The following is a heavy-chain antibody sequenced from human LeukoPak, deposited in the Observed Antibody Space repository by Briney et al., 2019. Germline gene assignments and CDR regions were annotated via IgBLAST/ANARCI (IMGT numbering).Heavy chain of an antibody. V-gene: IGHV3-9*01. CDR1: GFTFDDYA. D-gene: IGHD5-12*01. CDR3: AKAGPGIVATFDY. Sequence: GGSLRLSCAASGFTFDDYAMHWVRQAPGKGLEWVSGISWNSGSIGYADSVKGRFAISRDNAKNSLYLQMNSLRAEDTALYYCAKAGPGIVATFDYWGQGTLVTVSS. CDR2: ISWNSGSI. J-gene: IGHJ4*02.